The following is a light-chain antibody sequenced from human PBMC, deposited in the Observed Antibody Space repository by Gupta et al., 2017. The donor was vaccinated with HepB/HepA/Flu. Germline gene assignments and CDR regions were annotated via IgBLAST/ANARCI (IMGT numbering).Light chain of an antibody. CDR2: GAS. V-gene: IGKV3-15*01. CDR1: QSVSSN. CDR3: QQYNNWPPKT. Sequence: EIEMTQSPATLSVSPGERATLSCRASQSVSSNLAWYQQKPGQAPRLLIYGASTRATGIPARFSGSGSGTEFTLTISSRQSEDFAVYYCQQYNNWPPKTFGQGTKVEIK. J-gene: IGKJ1*01.